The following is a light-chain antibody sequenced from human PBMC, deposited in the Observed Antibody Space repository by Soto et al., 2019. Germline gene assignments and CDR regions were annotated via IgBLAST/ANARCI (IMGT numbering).Light chain of an antibody. CDR1: QSVSNF. CDR3: QQYGSSPRT. J-gene: IGKJ1*01. V-gene: IGKV3-20*01. CDR2: DAS. Sequence: EIVLTQSPAPLSLSPGERATLTCKASQSVSNFLAWYQHKPGQAPRLLIYDASIRAAGVPARFSGSGSGTDFSLTISSLEPEDVAVYYCQQYGSSPRTFGQGTKVDIK.